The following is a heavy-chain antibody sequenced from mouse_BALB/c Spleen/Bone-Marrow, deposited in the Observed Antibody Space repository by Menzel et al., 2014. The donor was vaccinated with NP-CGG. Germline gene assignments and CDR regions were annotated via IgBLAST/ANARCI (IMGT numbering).Heavy chain of an antibody. D-gene: IGHD2-1*01. CDR1: GFTFSDYY. J-gene: IGHJ4*01. Sequence: EVKVVESGGGLVKPGGSLKSSCAVSGFTFSDYYMYWVRQNPEKRLEWVATINDGGSYTYYPDSVKGRFTISRDNAKNNLYLQMSSLKSEDTAMYYCARDGNFAMDYWGQGTSVTVSS. CDR2: INDGGSYT. CDR3: ARDGNFAMDY. V-gene: IGHV5-4*02.